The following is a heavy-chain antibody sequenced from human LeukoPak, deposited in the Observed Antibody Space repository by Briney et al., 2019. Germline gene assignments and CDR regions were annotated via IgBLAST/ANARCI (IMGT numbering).Heavy chain of an antibody. CDR1: GFTIDTYS. V-gene: IGHV3-21*06. CDR3: ARHDLLSGYYSLDY. J-gene: IGHJ4*02. D-gene: IGHD3-3*01. Sequence: GGSLRLSCAASGFTIDTYSMNWVRQAPGKGLEWVSSISTGSSYMYDADSVKGRFTISRDNAKNSLYLQMDSLTVDDTAVYYCARHDLLSGYYSLDYWGQGTLVTVSS. CDR2: ISTGSSYM.